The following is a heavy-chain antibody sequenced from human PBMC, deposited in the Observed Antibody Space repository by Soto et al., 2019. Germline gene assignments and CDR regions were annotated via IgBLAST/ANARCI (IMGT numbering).Heavy chain of an antibody. D-gene: IGHD3-10*01. J-gene: IGHJ4*02. V-gene: IGHV4-34*01. CDR1: GGSFSGYY. Sequence: SETLSLTCAVYGGSFSGYYWTWIRQPPGTGLEWIGEINHSGSTNYNPSLKSRVTISVDTSKNQFSLKLTSVTAAGTAVSYCARDAGSFDYWGQGTLVTVFS. CDR3: ARDAGSFDY. CDR2: INHSGST.